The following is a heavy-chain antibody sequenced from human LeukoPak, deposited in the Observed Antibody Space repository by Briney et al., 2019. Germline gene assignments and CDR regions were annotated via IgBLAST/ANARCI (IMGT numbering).Heavy chain of an antibody. V-gene: IGHV4-4*02. J-gene: IGHJ4*02. CDR1: GGSISSSNW. CDR3: ARGGRAAWIQLWLLFDY. Sequence: SGTLSLTCAVSGGSISSSNWWSWVRQPPGKGLEWIGEIYHSGSTNYNPSLKSRVTISVDKSKNQFSLKLSSVTAADTAVYYCARGGRAAWIQLWLLFDYWGQGTLVTVSS. CDR2: IYHSGST. D-gene: IGHD5-18*01.